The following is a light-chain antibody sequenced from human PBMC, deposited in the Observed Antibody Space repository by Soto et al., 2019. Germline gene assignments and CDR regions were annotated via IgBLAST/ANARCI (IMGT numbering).Light chain of an antibody. J-gene: IGKJ4*01. CDR2: GAS. Sequence: EIALTQSPVTLSLSPGEEATLSCRVSQSVTSRYLAWYQQKPGQAPRLLMYGASTRATGIPDRFSGSGSGTDFTLTISGLEPEDFAVYYCQQYGNSPLTFGAGTKVDIK. CDR3: QQYGNSPLT. CDR1: QSVTSRY. V-gene: IGKV3-20*01.